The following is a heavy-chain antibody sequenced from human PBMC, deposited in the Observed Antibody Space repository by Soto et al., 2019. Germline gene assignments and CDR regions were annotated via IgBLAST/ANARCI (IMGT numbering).Heavy chain of an antibody. CDR1: GFSLSTSGVG. D-gene: IGHD6-13*01. Sequence: QITLKESGPTLVQPTQTLTLTCTLSGFSLSTSGVGMGSIRQPPGKALEWLALLYWDDDKSYSPSLKSRLTITKDTSNNLVVRTRTNMDPVATATYYCAHSGSSSWYGWEYYYYGMDGWGQGSTVTVAS. CDR2: LYWDDDK. V-gene: IGHV2-5*02. CDR3: AHSGSSSWYGWEYYYYGMDG. J-gene: IGHJ6*02.